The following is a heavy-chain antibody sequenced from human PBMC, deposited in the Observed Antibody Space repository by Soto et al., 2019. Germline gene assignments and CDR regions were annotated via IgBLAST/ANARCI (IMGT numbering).Heavy chain of an antibody. D-gene: IGHD6-19*01. J-gene: IGHJ5*02. Sequence: QVQLVESGGGMVQSGGSLRLSCAASGITFSTSGMHWIRQAPGKGLERVAMISPDGGATYYVDSVKGRFTISRDTDVHTLDLQLERLRPEVRAAYYCAKDLGSRGWYNEFDPWGQADLVTVSS. CDR1: GITFSTSG. V-gene: IGHV3-30*18. CDR3: AKDLGSRGWYNEFDP. CDR2: ISPDGGAT.